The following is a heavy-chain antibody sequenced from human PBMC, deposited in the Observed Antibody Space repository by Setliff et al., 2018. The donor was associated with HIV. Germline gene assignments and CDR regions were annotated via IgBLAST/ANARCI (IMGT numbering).Heavy chain of an antibody. J-gene: IGHJ4*02. V-gene: IGHV4-4*07. CDR3: ARTPSRGGFDY. CDR2: IYARGGT. Sequence: PSETLSLTCSVSGGSISSYYWSWIRQPAGKGLEWIGRIYARGGTNYNPSLKSRVTISLDTSKNQFSLNVNSVTAADTAVYYCARTPSRGGFDYWGQGTLVTVSS. CDR1: GGSISSYY. D-gene: IGHD3-16*01.